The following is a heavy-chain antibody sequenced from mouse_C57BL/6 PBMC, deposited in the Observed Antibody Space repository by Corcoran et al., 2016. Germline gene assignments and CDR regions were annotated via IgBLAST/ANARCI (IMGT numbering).Heavy chain of an antibody. CDR2: INPNNGGT. CDR1: GYTFTDYY. J-gene: IGHJ2*01. D-gene: IGHD2-3*01. V-gene: IGHV1-26*01. Sequence: EVQLQQSGPELVKPGASVKISCKASGYTFTDYYMNWVKQSHGKSLEWIGDINPNNGGTSYNQKFKGKATLTVDKSSSTAYMELRSLTSEDSAVYFCARSGWLPLDYWGQGTTPTGSS. CDR3: ARSGWLPLDY.